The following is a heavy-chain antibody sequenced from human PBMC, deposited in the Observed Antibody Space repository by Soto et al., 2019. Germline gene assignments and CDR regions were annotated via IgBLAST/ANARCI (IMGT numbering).Heavy chain of an antibody. CDR3: ARGTNIDYGDYYYYYYMDV. D-gene: IGHD4-17*01. V-gene: IGHV4-31*03. CDR1: GGSISSGGYY. J-gene: IGHJ6*03. Sequence: QVQLQESGPGLVKPSQTLSLTCTVSGGSISSGGYYWSWIRQHPGKGLEWIGYIYYSGSTYYNPSLKSRVTISVDTSKNQFSLKLSSVTAAHTAVYYCARGTNIDYGDYYYYYYMDVWGKGTTVTVSS. CDR2: IYYSGST.